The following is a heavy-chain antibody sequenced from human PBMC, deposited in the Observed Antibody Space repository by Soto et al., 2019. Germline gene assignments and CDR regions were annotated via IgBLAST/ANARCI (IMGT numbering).Heavy chain of an antibody. Sequence: EVPLVESGGGLVQPGGSLRLSCEASGFTFSTYWMHWVRQAPGKGPVWVARINSDGSMTSYMGSVEGRFTISRDNARNTLFLQMNSLRDEDTAVYYCASRTRQSLSFDYWGQGSLVTVSS. V-gene: IGHV3-74*01. D-gene: IGHD6-19*01. J-gene: IGHJ4*02. CDR3: ASRTRQSLSFDY. CDR2: INSDGSMT. CDR1: GFTFSTYW.